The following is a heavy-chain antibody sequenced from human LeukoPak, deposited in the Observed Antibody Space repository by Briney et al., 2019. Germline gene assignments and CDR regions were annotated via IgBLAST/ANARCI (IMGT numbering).Heavy chain of an antibody. Sequence: GGSLRLSCAASGFTFSSYAMSWVRQAPGKGLEWVSAISGSGGSTYYADSVKGRFTISRDNAKNSLYLQMNSLRAEDTAVYYCAREMNIVVVPAVYNWFDPWGQGTLVTVSS. CDR2: ISGSGGST. CDR1: GFTFSSYA. V-gene: IGHV3-23*01. J-gene: IGHJ5*02. D-gene: IGHD2-2*01. CDR3: AREMNIVVVPAVYNWFDP.